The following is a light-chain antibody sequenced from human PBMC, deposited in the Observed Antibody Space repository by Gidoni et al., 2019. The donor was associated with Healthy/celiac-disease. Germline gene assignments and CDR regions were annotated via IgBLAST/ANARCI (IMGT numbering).Light chain of an antibody. Sequence: QSALTQPASVSGSPGQSITISCTGTSSDIGYYNYVSWYQQHPGKAPKLMIYDVTNRPSGVSNRFSGSKSDNTPSLTISGLQAEDEADYYCISYTSSNTWVFGGGTKLTVL. CDR1: SSDIGYYNY. V-gene: IGLV2-14*03. CDR2: DVT. CDR3: ISYTSSNTWV. J-gene: IGLJ3*02.